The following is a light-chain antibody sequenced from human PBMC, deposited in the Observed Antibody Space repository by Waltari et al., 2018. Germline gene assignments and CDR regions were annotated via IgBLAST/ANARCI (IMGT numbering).Light chain of an antibody. V-gene: IGLV2-23*03. CDR1: NSNVGSYNL. Sequence: QSALTQPASVSGSPGQSITISCTGFNSNVGSYNLVSWYQKHPGQAPKLLIYGGNRRPAGVSNRCSGSKSDNAAALTLSGLQAEDEADYYCCSNVGSSVFFGGGTKLTV. J-gene: IGLJ2*01. CDR3: CSNVGSSVF. CDR2: GGN.